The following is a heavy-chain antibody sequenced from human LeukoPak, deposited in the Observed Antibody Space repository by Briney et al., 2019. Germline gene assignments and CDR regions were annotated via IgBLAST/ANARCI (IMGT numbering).Heavy chain of an antibody. Sequence: GESLKISFKGSGXRFASYCISWVRQMPGKGVEWMGRIDPSDSHTNYSPSFQGHVTISGDKSISTAYLQWSSLKASDTAMYYCARQYHYDSSGYPYAFEIWGPGTLVTVSS. V-gene: IGHV5-10-1*01. CDR2: IDPSDSHT. D-gene: IGHD3-22*01. J-gene: IGHJ3*02. CDR1: GXRFASYC. CDR3: ARQYHYDSSGYPYAFEI.